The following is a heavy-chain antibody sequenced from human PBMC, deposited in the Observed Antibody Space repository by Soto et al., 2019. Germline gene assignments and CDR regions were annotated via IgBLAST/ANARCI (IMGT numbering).Heavy chain of an antibody. V-gene: IGHV1-69*02. CDR1: GGTFSSYT. Sequence: ASVKVSCKASGGTFSSYTISWVRQAPGQGLEWMGRIIPILGIANYAQKFQGRVTITADKSTSTAYMELSSLRSEDTAVYYCASGDFWSGYYVAGRPFDGYYYYMDVWGKGTTVTVSS. D-gene: IGHD3-3*01. J-gene: IGHJ6*03. CDR3: ASGDFWSGYYVAGRPFDGYYYYMDV. CDR2: IIPILGIA.